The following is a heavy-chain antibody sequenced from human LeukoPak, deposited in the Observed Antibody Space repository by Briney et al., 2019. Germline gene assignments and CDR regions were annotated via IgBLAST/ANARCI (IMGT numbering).Heavy chain of an antibody. CDR3: ARDYYDSSGYYLFDY. CDR1: GGTFSSYA. D-gene: IGHD3-22*01. Sequence: ASVKVSCKASGGTFSSYAISWVRQAPGQGLEWMGGIIPIFGTANYAQKFQGRVTITADESTSTAYMELSSLRSEGTAVYYCARDYYDSSGYYLFDYWGQGTLVTVSS. CDR2: IIPIFGTA. J-gene: IGHJ4*02. V-gene: IGHV1-69*13.